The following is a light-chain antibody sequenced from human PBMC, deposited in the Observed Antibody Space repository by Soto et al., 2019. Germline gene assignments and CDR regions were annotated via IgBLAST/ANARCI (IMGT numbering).Light chain of an antibody. J-gene: IGLJ3*02. CDR3: AAWDDSLSGWV. CDR2: TNN. Sequence: QSVLTQPPSAAGTPGQRGTISCSGSSSNIGRDYVYWFQQIPGTIPKLLIYTNNRRSSGVPARFSGSKSGTSASMAISGLRSEDEADDYCAAWDDSLSGWVFGTGTKLTVL. CDR1: SSNIGRDY. V-gene: IGLV1-47*02.